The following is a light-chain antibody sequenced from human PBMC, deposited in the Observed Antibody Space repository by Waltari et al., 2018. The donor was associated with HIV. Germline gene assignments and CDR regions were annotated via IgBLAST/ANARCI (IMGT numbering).Light chain of an antibody. CDR2: GNS. CDR3: QSYDSSLTTWV. CDR1: SSNIGAGYD. V-gene: IGLV1-40*01. Sequence: QSVLTQPPSVSGAPGQRVTISCPGSSSNIGAGYDVPWYQQLPGTAPKLLIYGNSNRPSGVPDRFSGSKSGTSASLAITGLQAADEADYYCQSYDSSLTTWVFGGGTKLTVL. J-gene: IGLJ3*02.